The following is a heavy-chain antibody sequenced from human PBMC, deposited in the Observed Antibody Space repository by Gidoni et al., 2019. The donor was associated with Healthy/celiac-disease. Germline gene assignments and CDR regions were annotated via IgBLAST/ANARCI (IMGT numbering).Heavy chain of an antibody. CDR3: ARGSYGSGSYYNSDY. CDR1: GFPFNSYA. CDR2: ISGSGGST. V-gene: IGHV3-23*01. Sequence: EVQLLESGGGLVQPGGSLRLSCAASGFPFNSYAMSWVRQAPGKGLEWVSVISGSGGSTYYADSVKGRFTISRDNSKNTLYLQMNSLRAEDTAVYYCARGSYGSGSYYNSDYWGQGTLVTVSS. D-gene: IGHD3-10*01. J-gene: IGHJ4*02.